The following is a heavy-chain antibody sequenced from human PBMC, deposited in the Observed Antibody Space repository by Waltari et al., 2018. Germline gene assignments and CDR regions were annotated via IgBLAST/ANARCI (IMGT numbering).Heavy chain of an antibody. CDR2: INPNSGDT. J-gene: IGHJ4*02. V-gene: IGHV1-2*06. D-gene: IGHD3-3*01. Sequence: QVQLVQSGAEVKKSGAPVKVSCKASGYTFTDFFIHWVRQAPGQGLEWMGRINPNSGDTSYAQRFQGRGTMTGDTSITTAYMELTGLRSDDTAIYYCARSGGGTTTFGVAEWGQGSLVTVSS. CDR3: ARSGGGTTTFGVAE. CDR1: GYTFTDFF.